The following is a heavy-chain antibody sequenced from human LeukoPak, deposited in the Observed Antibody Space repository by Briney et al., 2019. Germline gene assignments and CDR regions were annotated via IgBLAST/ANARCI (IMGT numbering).Heavy chain of an antibody. CDR3: ARVGLGYCSGGRCPDY. J-gene: IGHJ4*02. D-gene: IGHD2-15*01. CDR2: IIPIFGTA. V-gene: IGHV1-69*05. CDR1: GGTFSSYA. Sequence: ASVKVSCKASGGTFSSYAISWVRQAPGQGLEWMGGIIPIFGTANYAKKFQGRVTITTDESTSTAYMELSSLRSEDTAVYYCARVGLGYCSGGRCPDYWGQGTLVTVSS.